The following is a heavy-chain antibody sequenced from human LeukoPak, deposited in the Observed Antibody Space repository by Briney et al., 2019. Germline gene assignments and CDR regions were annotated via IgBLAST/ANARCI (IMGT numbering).Heavy chain of an antibody. Sequence: SETLSLTCTVSGGSLSSSSYYWGWLRQPPGKGPEWVGSIYYSGSTYYNPSLKSRVTISVDTSKNQFSLKLSSVTAADAAVYYCARTPSGYLANWFDPWGQGTLVTVSS. CDR1: GGSLSSSSYY. D-gene: IGHD3-22*01. V-gene: IGHV4-39*01. CDR2: IYYSGST. CDR3: ARTPSGYLANWFDP. J-gene: IGHJ5*02.